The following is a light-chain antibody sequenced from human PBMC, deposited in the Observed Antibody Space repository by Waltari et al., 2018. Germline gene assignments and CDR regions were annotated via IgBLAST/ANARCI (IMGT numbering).Light chain of an antibody. Sequence: DIQMTQSPSSLSASVGDRVTITCRASQDISSWLAWYQQKPGTAPKPLIYQASSLESGVPTRLTGSGSGTDCTLTISSLQPEDFASYYCQQYHSAPYSFGQGTKVEIK. J-gene: IGKJ2*03. CDR2: QAS. CDR3: QQYHSAPYS. CDR1: QDISSW. V-gene: IGKV1-5*01.